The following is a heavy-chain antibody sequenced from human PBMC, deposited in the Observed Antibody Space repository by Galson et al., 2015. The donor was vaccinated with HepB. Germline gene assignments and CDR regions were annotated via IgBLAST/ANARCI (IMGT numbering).Heavy chain of an antibody. CDR3: ARDKDTSRSWVDGLMYYGLAV. CDR2: ISYDGSNK. D-gene: IGHD6-13*01. Sequence: SLRLSCAASGFTFSSYAFHWVRQAPGKGLEWVAVISYDGSNKNYADSVKGRFTISRDESRNTLHLQMNSLRAEDTAIYYCARDKDTSRSWVDGLMYYGLAVWGQGTTVTVSS. CDR1: GFTFSSYA. V-gene: IGHV3-30*04. J-gene: IGHJ6*02.